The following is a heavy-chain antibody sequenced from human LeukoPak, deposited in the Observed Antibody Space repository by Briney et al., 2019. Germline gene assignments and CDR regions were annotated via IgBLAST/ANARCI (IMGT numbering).Heavy chain of an antibody. CDR3: ARAEMFGYDSIGFFQGIQNAFDI. CDR2: INPNSGGT. J-gene: IGHJ3*02. V-gene: IGHV1-2*02. D-gene: IGHD3-22*01. Sequence: ASVKVSCKASGYTFTGYYMHWVRQAPGQGLEWMGWINPNSGGTNYAQKFQGRVTMTRDTSISTAYMELSRLRSDDTAVYYCARAEMFGYDSIGFFQGIQNAFDIWGQGTMVTVSS. CDR1: GYTFTGYY.